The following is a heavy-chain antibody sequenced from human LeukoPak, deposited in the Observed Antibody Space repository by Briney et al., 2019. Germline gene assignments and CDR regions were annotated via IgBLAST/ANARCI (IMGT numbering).Heavy chain of an antibody. J-gene: IGHJ5*02. Sequence: ASVKVSCKASGGTFSSYAISWVRQAPGQGLEWMGGIIPIFGTANYAQKFQGRVTITADESTSTAYMELSSLRSEDTAVYYCARVQRAPYYDFWSGPFDPWGQGTLVTVSP. D-gene: IGHD3-3*01. CDR1: GGTFSSYA. V-gene: IGHV1-69*13. CDR3: ARVQRAPYYDFWSGPFDP. CDR2: IIPIFGTA.